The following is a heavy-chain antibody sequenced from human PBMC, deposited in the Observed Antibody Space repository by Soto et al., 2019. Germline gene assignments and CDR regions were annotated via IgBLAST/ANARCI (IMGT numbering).Heavy chain of an antibody. CDR3: ARANLMVVAGSTFDY. CDR1: GYSISSGSY. Sequence: PSETLSLTCTVSGYSISSGSYWGWIRQPPGKGPEWIASIYHGGTTFYNPSLKSRIIVSIDTSNNQFSLKLRSVTAADTAVYYCARANLMVVAGSTFDYWGHGNLVTVSS. J-gene: IGHJ4*01. D-gene: IGHD6-19*01. V-gene: IGHV4-38-2*02. CDR2: IYHGGTT.